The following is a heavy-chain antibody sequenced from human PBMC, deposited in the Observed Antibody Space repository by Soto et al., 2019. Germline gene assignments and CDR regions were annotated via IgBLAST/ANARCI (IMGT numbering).Heavy chain of an antibody. V-gene: IGHV4-59*08. J-gene: IGHJ6*03. CDR3: ARQPSNSYYYYMDV. CDR2: IYYSGST. CDR1: GGSIDSYY. Sequence: SETLSLTCTVSGGSIDSYYWTWIRQPPGKGLEWIGYIYYSGSTNYNPSLKSRVTISVDTSKNQFSLRLTSVTAADTAVYFCARQPSNSYYYYMDVWGKGTTVT. D-gene: IGHD3-3*02.